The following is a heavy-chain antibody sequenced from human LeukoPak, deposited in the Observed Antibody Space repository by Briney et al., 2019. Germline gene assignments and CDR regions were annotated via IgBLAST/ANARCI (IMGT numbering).Heavy chain of an antibody. V-gene: IGHV3-74*01. CDR1: GFIFSSYW. J-gene: IGHJ4*02. CDR2: INSDGSST. CDR3: ARDYGGDAGLDS. D-gene: IGHD4-23*01. Sequence: PGGSLRLSCAASGFIFSSYWMHWVRQAPGKGLVRVSRINSDGSSTTYADSVKGRFTISRDNAKNTLYLQMNSLRAEDTAVYYCARDYGGDAGLDSWGQGTLVTVSS.